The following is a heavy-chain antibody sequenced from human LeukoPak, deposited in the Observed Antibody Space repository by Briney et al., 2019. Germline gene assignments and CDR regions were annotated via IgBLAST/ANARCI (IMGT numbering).Heavy chain of an antibody. D-gene: IGHD4-17*01. J-gene: IGHJ4*02. Sequence: SQTLSLTCTVSGDSISSGGYYWSWLRQPPGKGLEWIGYIYHSGSTSYNPSLKSRVTISVDTSKNQFSLKLSSVTAADTAVYYCARTSIGDYWLHFFDYWGQGTLVTVSS. V-gene: IGHV4-30-2*01. CDR1: GDSISSGGYY. CDR2: IYHSGST. CDR3: ARTSIGDYWLHFFDY.